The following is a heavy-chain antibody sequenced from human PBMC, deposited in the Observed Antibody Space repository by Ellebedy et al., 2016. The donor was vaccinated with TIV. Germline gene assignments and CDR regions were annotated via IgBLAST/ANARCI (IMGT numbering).Heavy chain of an antibody. CDR3: ARGAMVSGYFDY. CDR2: IFYSGST. D-gene: IGHD5-18*01. J-gene: IGHJ4*02. V-gene: IGHV4-31*03. Sequence: SETLSLTCTVSGGSISSGGSYWSWIRQHPGKGLEWIGYIFYSGSTYYNPSLQSRVTISVATSKNQFSLKLSSVTAADTAVYYCARGAMVSGYFDYWGQGILVTVSS. CDR1: GGSISSGGSY.